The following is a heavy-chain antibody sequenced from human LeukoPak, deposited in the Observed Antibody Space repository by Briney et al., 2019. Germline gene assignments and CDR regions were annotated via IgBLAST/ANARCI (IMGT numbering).Heavy chain of an antibody. V-gene: IGHV4-39*07. D-gene: IGHD5-18*01. CDR1: GGSISSSSYY. CDR2: IYYSGST. Sequence: SETLSLTCTVSGGSISSSSYYWGWIRQPPGKGLEWIGSIYYSGSTYYNPSLKSRVTISVDTSKNQFSLKLSSVTAADTAVYYCASRASWIQLWLIDYWGQGTLVTVSS. J-gene: IGHJ4*02. CDR3: ASRASWIQLWLIDY.